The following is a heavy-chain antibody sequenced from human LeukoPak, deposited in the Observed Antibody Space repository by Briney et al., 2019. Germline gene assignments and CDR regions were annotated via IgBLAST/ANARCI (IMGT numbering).Heavy chain of an antibody. D-gene: IGHD3-10*01. V-gene: IGHV1-69*01. CDR2: IIPIFGTA. CDR3: ARPNYGSGTEDAFDI. CDR1: GGTFSSYA. Sequence: AAVKVSCKASGGTFSSYAISWVRQAPGQGLEWMGGIIPIFGTANYAQKFQGRVTITADESTSTAYMELSSLRSEDTAVYYCARPNYGSGTEDAFDIWGQGTMVTVSS. J-gene: IGHJ3*02.